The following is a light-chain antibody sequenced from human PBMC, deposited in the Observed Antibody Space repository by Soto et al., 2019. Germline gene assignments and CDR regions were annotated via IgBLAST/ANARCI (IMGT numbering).Light chain of an antibody. CDR2: AAS. CDR3: QQLNSYLWT. J-gene: IGKJ1*01. V-gene: IGKV1-9*01. CDR1: QGISSY. Sequence: DIQLTQSPSFLSASVGDRVTITCRASQGISSYLAWYQQKPGKAPKLLIYAASTLQSGVTSRFSGSGSGTEFTLTISSLQPEDFATYYCQQLNSYLWTFGQGTKVEIK.